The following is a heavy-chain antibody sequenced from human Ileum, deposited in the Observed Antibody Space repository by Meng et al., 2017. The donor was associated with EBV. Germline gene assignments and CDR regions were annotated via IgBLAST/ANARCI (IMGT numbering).Heavy chain of an antibody. CDR3: ARVGARGGSCYY. CDR1: GYNFTRYG. Sequence: GAGVRKRRASVKVSCKASGYNFTRYGISWVRQAPGKGREWMGWISAYNGNTNNAQKLQGRVTTTTDTSTSTAYVELRSLRSDDTAVYYCARVGARGGSCYYWGQGTLVTVSS. CDR2: ISAYNGNT. V-gene: IGHV1-18*01. D-gene: IGHD2-15*01. J-gene: IGHJ4*02.